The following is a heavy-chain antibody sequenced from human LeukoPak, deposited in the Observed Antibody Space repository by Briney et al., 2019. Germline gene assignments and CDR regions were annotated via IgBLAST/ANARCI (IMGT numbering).Heavy chain of an antibody. CDR3: ARESKTYDGSGYYHDS. CDR2: IYTSGNI. V-gene: IGHV4-4*07. J-gene: IGHJ4*02. Sequence: SETLSLTCTVSGGSISSYYWSWIRLPAGKGLEWIGRIYTSGNIDYNPSLKSRVTMSVDTSRNQFSLKLWSVTAADTAVFYCARESKTYDGSGYYHDSWGQGTLVTVSS. CDR1: GGSISSYY. D-gene: IGHD3-22*01.